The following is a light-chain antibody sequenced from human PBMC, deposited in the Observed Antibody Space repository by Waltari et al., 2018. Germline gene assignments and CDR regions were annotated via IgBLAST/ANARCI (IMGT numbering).Light chain of an antibody. V-gene: IGKV1-12*01. J-gene: IGKJ5*01. CDR3: QQINSFPIT. Sequence: DIQMTQSPSSVSASVGDRVTITCRASQGINNNIAWYHQKPGKAPSLLIYGASSLQTGVPSRFRDSGSGTEFTLTISSLQPEDFATYYCQQINSFPITFGQGTRLEIK. CDR2: GAS. CDR1: QGINNN.